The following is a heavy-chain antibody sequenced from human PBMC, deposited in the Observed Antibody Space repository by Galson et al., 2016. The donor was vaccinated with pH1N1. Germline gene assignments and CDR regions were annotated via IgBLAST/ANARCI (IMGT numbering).Heavy chain of an antibody. CDR1: GFTFSSYG. J-gene: IGHJ6*02. CDR3: ARNIAKHYESSGYYGAYQYYGMDV. CDR2: IWYDGSKK. Sequence: LRLSCAASGFTFSSYGMHWVRQAPGKGLEWVAVIWYDGSKKFYADSVKGRFTISRENSMTTLYLQVNSLRAEDTAVYYCARNIAKHYESSGYYGAYQYYGMDVGGQGTTVTVSS. D-gene: IGHD3-22*01. V-gene: IGHV3-33*01.